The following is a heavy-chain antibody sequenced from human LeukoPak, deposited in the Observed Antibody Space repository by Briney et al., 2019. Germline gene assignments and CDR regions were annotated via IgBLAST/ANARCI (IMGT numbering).Heavy chain of an antibody. CDR2: INPNSGGT. CDR1: GYTFTGYY. J-gene: IGHJ6*03. V-gene: IGHV1-2*02. Sequence: ASVKVSCKASGYTFTGYYMHWVRQAPGQGLEWMEWINPNSGGTNYAQKFQGRVTMTRDTSISTAYMELSRLRSDDTAVYYCARDLVAGYYYYYMDVWGKGTTVTVSS. D-gene: IGHD6-19*01. CDR3: ARDLVAGYYYYYMDV.